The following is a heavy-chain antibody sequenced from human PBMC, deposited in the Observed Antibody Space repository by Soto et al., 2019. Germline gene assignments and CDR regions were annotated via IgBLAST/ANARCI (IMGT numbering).Heavy chain of an antibody. D-gene: IGHD5-12*01. CDR3: AASRRTPRGYSGYASWWFDP. CDR2: IIPIFGTA. Sequence: ASVKVSCKASGGTFSSYAISWVRQAPGQGLEWMGGIIPIFGTANYAQKFQGRVMITADESTSTAYMELSSLRSEDTAVYYCAASRRTPRGYSGYASWWFDPWGQGTLVTVSS. J-gene: IGHJ5*02. V-gene: IGHV1-69*13. CDR1: GGTFSSYA.